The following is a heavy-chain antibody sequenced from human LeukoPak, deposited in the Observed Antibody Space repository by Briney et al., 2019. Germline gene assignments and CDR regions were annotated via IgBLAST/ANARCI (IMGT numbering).Heavy chain of an antibody. CDR3: AREGYSHGHYYFDY. J-gene: IGHJ4*02. CDR2: INTNTENP. D-gene: IGHD5-18*01. CDR1: GYIFTRYA. V-gene: IGHV7-4-1*02. Sequence: ASVKVSCKASGYIFTRYAMNWVRQAPGQGLEWMGWINTNTENPTYAQGFTERFVFSLDTSVSTAYLQISSLKAEDTAVYYCAREGYSHGHYYFDYWGQGTLVTVSS.